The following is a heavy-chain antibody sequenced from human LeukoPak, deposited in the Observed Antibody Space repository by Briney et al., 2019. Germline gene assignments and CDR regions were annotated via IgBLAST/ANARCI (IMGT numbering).Heavy chain of an antibody. J-gene: IGHJ4*02. CDR3: AKGRGNYYRPNFDY. V-gene: IGHV3-11*04. D-gene: IGHD3-22*01. Sequence: KPGGSLRLSCAASGFTFSDYYMSWIRQAPGKGLEWVSYISSSGSTIYYADSVKGRFTISRDNSKNTLYLQMNSLRAEDTAVYYCAKGRGNYYRPNFDYWGQGTLVTVSS. CDR1: GFTFSDYY. CDR2: ISSSGSTI.